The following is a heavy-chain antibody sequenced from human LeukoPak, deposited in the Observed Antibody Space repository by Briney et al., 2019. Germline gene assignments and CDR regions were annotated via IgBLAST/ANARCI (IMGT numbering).Heavy chain of an antibody. CDR3: ARVNYDYYYYMDV. J-gene: IGHJ6*03. V-gene: IGHV4-30-4*08. CDR1: GGSISSGDYY. CDR2: IYYSGST. D-gene: IGHD4-23*01. Sequence: TSQTLSLTCTVSGGSISSGDYYWSWIRQPPGKGLEWIGYIYYSGSTYYNPSPKSRVTISVDTSKNQFSLKLSSVTAADTAVCYCARVNYDYYYYMDVWGKGTTVTVSS.